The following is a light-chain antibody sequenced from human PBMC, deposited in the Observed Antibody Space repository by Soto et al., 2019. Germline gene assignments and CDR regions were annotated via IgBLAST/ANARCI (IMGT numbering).Light chain of an antibody. Sequence: QSVLTQPPSASGTPRQRVTISCSGSSSNIGSNTVNWYQQLPGTAPKLLIYSNNQRPSGVPDRFSGSKSGTSASLAISGLQSEDESDYYGAAWDDSLNAFYVFGPGTKLTVL. CDR3: AAWDDSLNAFYV. CDR1: SSNIGSNT. V-gene: IGLV1-44*01. CDR2: SNN. J-gene: IGLJ1*01.